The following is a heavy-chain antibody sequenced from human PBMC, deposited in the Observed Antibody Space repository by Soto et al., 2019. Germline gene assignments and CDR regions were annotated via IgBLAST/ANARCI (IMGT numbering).Heavy chain of an antibody. CDR1: GFTFGNYG. CDR3: AKVANCGVVIEYFDY. V-gene: IGHV3-23*01. D-gene: IGHD3-3*01. Sequence: PGGSLRLSCGTSGFTFGNYGMGWVRQAPGKGLEWVSGLSSSGGRTYYADSVKGRFTISRDNSKNTLFLQMHSLRAEDTAVYYCAKVANCGVVIEYFDYWGQGALVTVSS. J-gene: IGHJ4*02. CDR2: LSSSGGRT.